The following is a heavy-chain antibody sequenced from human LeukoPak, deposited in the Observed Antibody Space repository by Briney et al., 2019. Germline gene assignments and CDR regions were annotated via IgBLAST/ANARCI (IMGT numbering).Heavy chain of an antibody. J-gene: IGHJ4*02. CDR3: AKGVEFLVVVVISDY. Sequence: GGSLRLSCAASGFTFSSYAMSWVRQAPGKGLEWVSAISGSGGSTYYADSVKGRFTISRDDSKNTLYLQMNSLRAEDTAVYYCAKGVEFLVVVVISDYWGQGTLVTVSS. D-gene: IGHD3-22*01. V-gene: IGHV3-23*01. CDR2: ISGSGGST. CDR1: GFTFSSYA.